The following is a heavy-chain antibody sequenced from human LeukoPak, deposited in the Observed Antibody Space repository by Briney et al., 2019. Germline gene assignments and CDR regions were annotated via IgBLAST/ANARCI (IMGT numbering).Heavy chain of an antibody. D-gene: IGHD3-10*01. CDR2: IIPIFGTA. Sequence: GASVKVSCKASGGTFSSYAISWVRQAPGQGLEWVGGIIPIFGTANYAQKFQGRVTITADESTSTAYMELSSLRSEDTAVYYCARGTMVPSFYYYYGMDVWGQGTTVTVSS. CDR3: ARGTMVPSFYYYYGMDV. J-gene: IGHJ6*02. CDR1: GGTFSSYA. V-gene: IGHV1-69*01.